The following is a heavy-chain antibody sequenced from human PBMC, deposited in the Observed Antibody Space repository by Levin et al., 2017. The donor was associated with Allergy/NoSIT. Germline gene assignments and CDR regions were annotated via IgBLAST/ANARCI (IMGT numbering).Heavy chain of an antibody. Sequence: GGSLRLSCAASGFTFDDYAMHWVRQAPGKGLEWVSGISWNSGSIGYADSVKGRFTISRDNAKNSLYLQMNSLRAEDTALYYCAKDNSDDILTGYPGYWGQGTLVTVSS. D-gene: IGHD3-9*01. CDR2: ISWNSGSI. CDR1: GFTFDDYA. CDR3: AKDNSDDILTGYPGY. J-gene: IGHJ4*02. V-gene: IGHV3-9*01.